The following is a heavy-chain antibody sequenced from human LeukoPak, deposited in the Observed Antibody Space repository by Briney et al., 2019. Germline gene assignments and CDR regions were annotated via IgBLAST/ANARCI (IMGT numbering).Heavy chain of an antibody. Sequence: PSETLSLTCAVYGGSFSGYYWSWIRQPPGKGLEWIGEINHSGSTNYNPSLKSRVTISVDTSKNQFSLKLSSVTAADTAVYYCARGSRSYDDYWGQGTLVTVSS. D-gene: IGHD1-26*01. CDR3: ARGSRSYDDY. CDR1: GGSFSGYY. CDR2: INHSGST. J-gene: IGHJ4*02. V-gene: IGHV4-34*01.